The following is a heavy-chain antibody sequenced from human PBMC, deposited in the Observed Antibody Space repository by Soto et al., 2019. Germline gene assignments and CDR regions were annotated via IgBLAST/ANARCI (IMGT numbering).Heavy chain of an antibody. CDR1: GGSISSGGYY. CDR2: IYYSGST. J-gene: IGHJ4*02. V-gene: IGHV4-31*03. Sequence: QVQLQESGPGLVKPSQTLSLTCTVSGGSISSGGYYWSWIRQHPGKGLEWIGYIYYSGSTYYNPSFKSRVEMSVDTAKNQFSLQLSYVAAADTAVYYCAVAHAEDSSSLWTPYYFDYWGQGTLVTFSS. D-gene: IGHD6-13*01. CDR3: AVAHAEDSSSLWTPYYFDY.